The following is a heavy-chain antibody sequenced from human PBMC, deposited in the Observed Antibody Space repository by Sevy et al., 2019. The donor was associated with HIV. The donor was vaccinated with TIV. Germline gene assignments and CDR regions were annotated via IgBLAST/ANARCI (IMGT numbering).Heavy chain of an antibody. D-gene: IGHD6-13*01. CDR1: GFTFSSYW. V-gene: IGHV3-7*01. CDR3: ARVGVAAAAAIPNR. CDR2: IKQDGSES. Sequence: GGSLRLSCAASGFTFSSYWMSWVRQAPGKGLEWVANIKQDGSESYYVDSVRGRFTISRDNANNSLYLQMNSLRAEDTAVYYCARVGVAAAAAIPNRWGQGTLVTVSS. J-gene: IGHJ4*02.